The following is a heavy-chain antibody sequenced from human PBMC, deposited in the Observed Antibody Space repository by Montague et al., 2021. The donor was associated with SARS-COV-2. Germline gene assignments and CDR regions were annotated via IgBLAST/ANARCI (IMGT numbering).Heavy chain of an antibody. V-gene: IGHV2-5*01. D-gene: IGHD3-9*01. Sequence: PALVKPTQTLTLTCTFSGFSLSTPNVGVGWIRQPPGKALEWLALIYSNDDKRYSPSLQRRLTITKDTSKNQVVLSLTNVDPVDTATSYCAHLIRYYDIFTGIPFDYWGQGTQVTVSS. CDR1: GFSLSTPNVG. CDR2: IYSNDDK. J-gene: IGHJ4*02. CDR3: AHLIRYYDIFTGIPFDY.